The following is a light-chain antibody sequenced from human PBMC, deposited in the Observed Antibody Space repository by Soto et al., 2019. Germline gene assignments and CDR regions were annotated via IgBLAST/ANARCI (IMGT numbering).Light chain of an antibody. CDR3: QQYNNWPRT. Sequence: EIVMTQSPATLSVSPGERTTLSCRASQSVSSNLAWYQQKPGQAPRLLIYGASTRATGIPARVSGSGSGTEFTLTISSLQSEDFAVYYCQQYNNWPRTFGQGTKVVIK. CDR2: GAS. CDR1: QSVSSN. J-gene: IGKJ1*01. V-gene: IGKV3-15*01.